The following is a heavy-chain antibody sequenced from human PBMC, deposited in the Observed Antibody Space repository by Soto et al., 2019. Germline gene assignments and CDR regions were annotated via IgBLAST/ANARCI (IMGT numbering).Heavy chain of an antibody. CDR1: GFTFSSYG. V-gene: IGHV3-33*01. CDR2: IWYDGSNK. J-gene: IGHJ4*02. CDR3: ARGHGSSWTPFAY. D-gene: IGHD6-13*01. Sequence: QVQLVESGGGVVQPGRSLRLSCAASGFTFSSYGMHWVRQAPGKGLEWVAVIWYDGSNKYYADSVKGRFTISRDNSKKTLYLQMNSLRAEDTAVYYCARGHGSSWTPFAYWGQGTLVTVSS.